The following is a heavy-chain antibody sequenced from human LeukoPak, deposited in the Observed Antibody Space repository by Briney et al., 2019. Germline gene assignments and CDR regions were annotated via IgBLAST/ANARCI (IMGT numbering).Heavy chain of an antibody. J-gene: IGHJ6*03. CDR3: ARDRHIAAAVYYYYMDV. Sequence: ASVKVSCKASGYTFTSYIISWVRQAPGQGLEWMGWINAYNGNTDYAQRVQGRVTVTTDTSTSTAYMELRGLRSDDTAVYYCARDRHIAAAVYYYYMDVWGKGTPVTVSS. CDR2: INAYNGNT. D-gene: IGHD6-13*01. CDR1: GYTFTSYI. V-gene: IGHV1-18*01.